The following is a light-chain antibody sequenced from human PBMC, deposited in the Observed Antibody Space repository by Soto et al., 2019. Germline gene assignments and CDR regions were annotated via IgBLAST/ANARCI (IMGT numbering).Light chain of an antibody. CDR2: KAS. Sequence: DIPMTHAPATLSASVGDRVTVTCRACQSISSWVAWYQHKPGKAPKVLIYKASSLKSGVPSRFSGSGSGTEFTLTISSLQPDDFASYYCQQCNTYPYTFGQGTKVDNK. CDR1: QSISSW. J-gene: IGKJ2*01. CDR3: QQCNTYPYT. V-gene: IGKV1-5*03.